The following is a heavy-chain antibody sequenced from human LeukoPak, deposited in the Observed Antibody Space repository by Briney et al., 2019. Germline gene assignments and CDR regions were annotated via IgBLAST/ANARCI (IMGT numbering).Heavy chain of an antibody. V-gene: IGHV1-18*01. CDR2: ISAYNGNT. D-gene: IGHD6-6*01. CDR1: GYTFTSYG. Sequence: ASVKVSCKASGYTFTSYGISWVRQAPGQGLEWMGWISAYNGNTNYAQKLQGRVTMTTDTSTSTAYMELSSLRSEDTAVYYCATGSSTRSTYYYYYYYMDVWGKGTTVTISS. J-gene: IGHJ6*03. CDR3: ATGSSTRSTYYYYYYYMDV.